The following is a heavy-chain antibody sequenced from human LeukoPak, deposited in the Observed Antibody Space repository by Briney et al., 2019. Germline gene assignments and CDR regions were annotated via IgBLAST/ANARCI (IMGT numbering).Heavy chain of an antibody. CDR3: ARARGGYCFDY. J-gene: IGHJ4*01. Sequence: SETLSLTCTVSGGSINSYHWSWIRQPPGKGLEWIGYIYYSGSTNYNPSLKSRVTISVDTSKNQFSLKLSSVTAADTAVYYCARARGGYCFDYWGQGSLVAVSS. CDR2: IYYSGST. V-gene: IGHV4-59*12. CDR1: GGSINSYH. D-gene: IGHD3-22*01.